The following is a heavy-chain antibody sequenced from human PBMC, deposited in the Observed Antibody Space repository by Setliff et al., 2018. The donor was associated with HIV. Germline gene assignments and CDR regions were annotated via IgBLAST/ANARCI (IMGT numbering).Heavy chain of an antibody. V-gene: IGHV1-3*04. J-gene: IGHJ3*02. CDR1: GYTFSGYA. D-gene: IGHD6-19*01. CDR3: ARVPGNGWYRGDFDI. Sequence: ASVKVSCKASGYTFSGYALHWVRQAPGQRLEWMGWINTGDGDTKYSENFQGRVTITRDTSATTGYMELTSLRSEDTAVYYCARVPGNGWYRGDFDIWGQGTMVTVSS. CDR2: INTGDGDT.